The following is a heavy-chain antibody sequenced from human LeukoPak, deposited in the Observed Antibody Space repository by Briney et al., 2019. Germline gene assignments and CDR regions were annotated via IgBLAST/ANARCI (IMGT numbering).Heavy chain of an antibody. D-gene: IGHD6-13*01. V-gene: IGHV4-39*01. CDR3: ARLEEQQLVRDY. J-gene: IGHJ4*02. CDR1: GGSISSSSYY. CDR2: IYYSGST. Sequence: SETLSLTCTVSGGSISSSSYYWGWIRQPPGKGLEWIGSIYYSGSTYYNPSLKSRVTISVDTSKNQFSLKLSSVTAADTAVYYCARLEEQQLVRDYWGQGTLVTVSS.